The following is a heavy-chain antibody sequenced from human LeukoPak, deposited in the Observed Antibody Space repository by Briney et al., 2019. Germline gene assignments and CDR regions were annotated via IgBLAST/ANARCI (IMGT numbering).Heavy chain of an antibody. CDR3: ARDYTGYFP. J-gene: IGHJ5*02. V-gene: IGHV3-7*03. CDR1: GFTFSSYW. CDR2: IKTDGSEK. D-gene: IGHD3-9*01. Sequence: GGSLRLSCEASGFTFSSYWMSWVRQAPGKGLEWVANIKTDGSEKYYVDSEKGRFTISRDNAKNSLYLQMNSLRAEDTAVYYCARDYTGYFPWGQGTLVIVSS.